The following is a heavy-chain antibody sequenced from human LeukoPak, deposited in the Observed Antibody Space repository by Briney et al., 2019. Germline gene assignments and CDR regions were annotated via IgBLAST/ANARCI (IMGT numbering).Heavy chain of an antibody. V-gene: IGHV3-30*02. D-gene: IGHD4/OR15-4a*01. CDR1: GFTFSSYG. CDR2: IRYEGSSK. Sequence: GGSLRLSCAASGFTFSSYGMHWVRQAPDKGLECVAFIRYEGSSKYYADSVKGRFTISRDNSKNTLYLQMNSLRAEDTAVYYCARRAGAYSHPYDYWGQGTLVTVSS. J-gene: IGHJ4*02. CDR3: ARRAGAYSHPYDY.